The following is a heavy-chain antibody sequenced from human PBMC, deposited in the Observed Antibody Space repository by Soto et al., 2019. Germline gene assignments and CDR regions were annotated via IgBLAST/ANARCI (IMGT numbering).Heavy chain of an antibody. D-gene: IGHD5-18*01. CDR2: ISYDGSNK. CDR3: AKSRGNLTSELGYSYGYAHDY. CDR1: GFTFSSHG. Sequence: QVQLVESGGGVVQPGRSLRLSCAASGFTFSSHGMHWVRQAPGKGLEWVAVISYDGSNKYYADSVKGRFTISRDNSQNTLYLQMNSLRAEDTAVYYCAKSRGNLTSELGYSYGYAHDYWGQGTLVTVSS. J-gene: IGHJ4*02. V-gene: IGHV3-30*18.